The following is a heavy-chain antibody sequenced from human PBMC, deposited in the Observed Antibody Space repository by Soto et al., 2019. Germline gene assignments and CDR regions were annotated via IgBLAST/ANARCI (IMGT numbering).Heavy chain of an antibody. V-gene: IGHV1-18*01. CDR2: INGYGHGA. CDR3: VRDLNGDFYY. J-gene: IGHJ4*02. Sequence: QVQLVQSGAEVRQPGASVKVSCKASGYSFTTYGMSWVRQAPGQGLEYMGWINGYGHGAKYVQRFQGRFSMTTDTSTNTVYMDLRSLTSDDTAVYYCVRDLNGDFYYRGQVTVVIVSP. D-gene: IGHD3-10*01. CDR1: GYSFTTYG.